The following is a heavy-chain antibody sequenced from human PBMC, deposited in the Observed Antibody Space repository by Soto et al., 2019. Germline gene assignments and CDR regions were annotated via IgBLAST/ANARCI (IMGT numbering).Heavy chain of an antibody. CDR3: ARSVSFITPRPDY. CDR2: INPKSGDT. D-gene: IGHD6-6*01. CDR1: GYTFTDYY. V-gene: IGHV1-2*02. J-gene: IGHJ4*02. Sequence: QVQLVQSGAEVKKPGASVKVSCKTSGYTFTDYYIHWVRQAPGQGLGCMGWINPKSGDTNYAQRFQGRVTMTRDTSISTAYMEVSRLRSDDTAVYYCARSVSFITPRPDYWGQGTLVTVSS.